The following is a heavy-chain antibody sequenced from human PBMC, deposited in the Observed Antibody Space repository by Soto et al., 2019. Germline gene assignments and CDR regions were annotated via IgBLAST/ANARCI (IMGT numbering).Heavy chain of an antibody. J-gene: IGHJ6*02. V-gene: IGHV3-15*01. CDR1: GFTFSNAW. D-gene: IGHD6-19*01. CDR3: TTLGYVAGSDYYGMDV. Sequence: GGSLRLSCAASGFTFSNAWMSWVRQAPGKWLEWVGRIKSKTDGGTTDYAAPVKGRFTISRDDSKNTLYLQMNSLKTEDTAVYYCTTLGYVAGSDYYGMDVWGQGTTVNVSS. CDR2: IKSKTDGGTT.